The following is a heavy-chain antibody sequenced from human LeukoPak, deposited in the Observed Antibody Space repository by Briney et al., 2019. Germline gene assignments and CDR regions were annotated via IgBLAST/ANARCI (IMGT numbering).Heavy chain of an antibody. J-gene: IGHJ5*02. CDR1: GYTFTGYY. V-gene: IGHV1-46*01. CDR2: INPSGGST. D-gene: IGHD4-17*01. CDR3: ARDLGVTTFRNWFDP. Sequence: ASVKVSCKASGYTFTGYYMHWVRQAPGQGLEWMGIINPSGGSTSYAQKFQGRVTMTRDTSTSTVYMELSSLRSEDTAVYYCARDLGVTTFRNWFDPWGQGTLVTVSS.